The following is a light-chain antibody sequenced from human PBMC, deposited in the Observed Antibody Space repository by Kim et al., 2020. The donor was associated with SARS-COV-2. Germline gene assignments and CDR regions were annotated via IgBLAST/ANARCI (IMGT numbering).Light chain of an antibody. J-gene: IGLJ2*01. Sequence: QSALTQPPSVSGSPGQSVTISCSGTSRDVGTYTRVTWYQQPPGTAPKLMIYEVHNRPSGVPDRFSGSKSGNTASLTISGLQAEDEADYYCSSYTTISTVVFGGGTQLTVL. V-gene: IGLV2-18*02. CDR2: EVH. CDR1: SRDVGTYTR. CDR3: SSYTTISTVV.